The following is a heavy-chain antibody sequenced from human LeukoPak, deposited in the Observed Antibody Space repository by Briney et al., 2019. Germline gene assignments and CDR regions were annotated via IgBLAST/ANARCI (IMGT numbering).Heavy chain of an antibody. CDR2: INAYNGNT. J-gene: IGHJ3*02. CDR3: ARDPRYSSSWYCPSYAFDI. Sequence: GASVKVSCKASGYTFTSYGISWVRQAPGQGLEWMGWINAYNGNTNYAQKLQGRVTMTTDTSTSTAYMELRSLRSDDTAVYYCARDPRYSSSWYCPSYAFDIWGQGTMVTVSS. V-gene: IGHV1-18*01. CDR1: GYTFTSYG. D-gene: IGHD6-13*01.